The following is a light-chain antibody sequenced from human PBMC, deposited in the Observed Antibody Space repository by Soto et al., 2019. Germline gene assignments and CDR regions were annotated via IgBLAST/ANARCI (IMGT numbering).Light chain of an antibody. CDR3: QQHSSWPPT. CDR1: QSVSTY. CDR2: DAS. J-gene: IGKJ2*01. V-gene: IGKV3-11*01. Sequence: EIVLTQSPATLSLSPGERATLSCRASQSVSTYLTWYQQKPGPAPRILIYDASNRATDIPARFSVSGSGTDFTLSISGLEPEDLAVYYCQQHSSWPPTFGQGTKLEIK.